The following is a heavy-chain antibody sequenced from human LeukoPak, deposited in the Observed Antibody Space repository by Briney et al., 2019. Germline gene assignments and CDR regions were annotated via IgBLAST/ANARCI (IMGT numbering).Heavy chain of an antibody. D-gene: IGHD3-10*01. Sequence: SXXXFSSXXXSWVXXAXXXXXXXXXGLIPIFGTANYAQKFQGRVTITTDESTSTAYMELSSLRSEDTAVYYCARDRDYGSGRPHNDAFDIWGQGTMVTVSS. J-gene: IGHJ3*02. CDR3: ARDRDYGSGRPHNDAFDI. V-gene: IGHV1-69*05. CDR2: LIPIFGTA. CDR1: XXXFSSXX.